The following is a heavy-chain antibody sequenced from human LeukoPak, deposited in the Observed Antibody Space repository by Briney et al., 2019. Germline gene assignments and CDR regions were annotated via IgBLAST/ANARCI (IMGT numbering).Heavy chain of an antibody. D-gene: IGHD2-15*01. CDR1: GFTFSNYA. CDR3: AKGYCSGGRCPNDY. CDR2: ISNSGGST. V-gene: IGHV3-23*01. J-gene: IGHJ4*02. Sequence: PGGSLRLSCAASGFTFSNYALNWVRQAPGKGLEWVSAISNSGGSTYYADSVKGRFTISRDNSKKMLYLQMSSLRAEDTAVYYCAKGYCSGGRCPNDYWGQGTLVTVSS.